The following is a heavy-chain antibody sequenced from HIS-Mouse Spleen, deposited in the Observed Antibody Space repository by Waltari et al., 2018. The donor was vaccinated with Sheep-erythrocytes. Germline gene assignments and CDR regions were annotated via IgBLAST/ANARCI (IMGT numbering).Heavy chain of an antibody. V-gene: IGHV3-21*01. Sequence: EVQLVESGGGLVKPGGSLSLACAASGLTFSSYSMTWVRQAPGKGLEWVSSISSSSSYIYYADSVKGRFTISRDNAKNSLYLQMNSLRAEDTAVYYCARVASGATFDYWGQGTLVTVSS. CDR2: ISSSSSYI. CDR1: GLTFSSYS. CDR3: ARVASGATFDY. J-gene: IGHJ4*02. D-gene: IGHD1-26*01.